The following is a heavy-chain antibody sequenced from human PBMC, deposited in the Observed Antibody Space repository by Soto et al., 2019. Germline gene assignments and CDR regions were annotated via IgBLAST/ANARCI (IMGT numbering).Heavy chain of an antibody. Sequence: QVQLVQSGAEVKKPGSSVKVSCKASGGTFSSYAISWVRQAPGQGLEWMGGIIPIFGTANYAQKFQGRVTITADESTSTAYMELSSLRSEDTAVYYCARDRGYCSGGSCYYYYGMDVWGQGTTATVSS. D-gene: IGHD2-15*01. CDR2: IIPIFGTA. J-gene: IGHJ6*02. CDR1: GGTFSSYA. CDR3: ARDRGYCSGGSCYYYYGMDV. V-gene: IGHV1-69*01.